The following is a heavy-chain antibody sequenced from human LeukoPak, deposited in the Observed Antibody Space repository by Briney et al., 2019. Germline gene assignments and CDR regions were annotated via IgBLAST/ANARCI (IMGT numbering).Heavy chain of an antibody. CDR1: GFTFSSYA. D-gene: IGHD2-15*01. J-gene: IGHJ4*02. CDR3: AKMTGVVVAATPDY. V-gene: IGHV3-23*01. CDR2: ISGSGGST. Sequence: PGGSLRLSCAASGFTFSSYAMSWVRQAPGKGLEWVSAISGSGGSTYYADSVKGRFTISRDNSKNTLYLQMNSLRAEDTAVYYCAKMTGVVVAATPDYWGQGTLVIVSS.